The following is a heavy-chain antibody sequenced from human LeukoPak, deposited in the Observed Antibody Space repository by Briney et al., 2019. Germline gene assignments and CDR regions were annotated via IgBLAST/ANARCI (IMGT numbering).Heavy chain of an antibody. CDR2: ISAYNGNT. V-gene: IGHV1-18*01. CDR1: GYTLTELS. Sequence: ASVKVSCKVSGYTLTELSMHWVRQAPGQGLEWMGWISAYNGNTNYAQKLQGRVTMTTDTSTSTAYMELRSLRSDDTAVYYCARDPGQLAIYYYYYYMDVWGKGTTVTVSS. J-gene: IGHJ6*03. CDR3: ARDPGQLAIYYYYYYMDV. D-gene: IGHD6-13*01.